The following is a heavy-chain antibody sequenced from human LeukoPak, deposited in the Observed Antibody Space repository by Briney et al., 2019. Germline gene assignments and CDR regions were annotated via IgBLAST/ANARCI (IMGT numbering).Heavy chain of an antibody. V-gene: IGHV4-39*01. CDR1: GGSISSSSYY. J-gene: IGHJ3*02. Sequence: SETLSLTCTVSGGSISSSSYYWGWIRQPPGKGLEWIGSIYYSGSTYYNPSLKSRVTISVDTSKNPFSLKLSSVTAADTAVYYCARLAASNDAFDIWGQGTMVTVSS. CDR2: IYYSGST. CDR3: ARLAASNDAFDI. D-gene: IGHD6-25*01.